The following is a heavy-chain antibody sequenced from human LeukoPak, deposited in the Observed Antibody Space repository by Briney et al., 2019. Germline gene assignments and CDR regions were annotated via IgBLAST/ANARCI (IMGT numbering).Heavy chain of an antibody. V-gene: IGHV3-21*01. CDR3: ARTIAAAGEVDY. Sequence: PGGSLRLSCAASGFTFSSYSMNWVRQAPGKGLEWVSSISSSSSYIYYADSVKGRFTISRDNAKNSLYLQMNSLRAEDTAVYYCARTIAAAGEVDYWGQGTLVTVSS. CDR2: ISSSSSYI. J-gene: IGHJ4*02. CDR1: GFTFSSYS. D-gene: IGHD6-13*01.